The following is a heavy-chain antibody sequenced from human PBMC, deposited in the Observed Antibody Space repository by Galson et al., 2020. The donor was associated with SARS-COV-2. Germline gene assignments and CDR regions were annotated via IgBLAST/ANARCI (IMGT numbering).Heavy chain of an antibody. J-gene: IGHJ6*02. V-gene: IGHV3-64D*06. CDR3: ARRSQPTSSSWYPPDV. Sequence: TGGSLRLSCSASGFTFSTYAMHWVRQAPGKGLEYVSAIGSNEYSIYYADSVKGRFTISRDNSKNTLYLQMSSLRPEDTAIYYCARRSQPTSSSWYPPDVWGQGTTVIVSS. CDR1: GFTFSTYA. CDR2: IGSNEYSI. D-gene: IGHD6-13*01.